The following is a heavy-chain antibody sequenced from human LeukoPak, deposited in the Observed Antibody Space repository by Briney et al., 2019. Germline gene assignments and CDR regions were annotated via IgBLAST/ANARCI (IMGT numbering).Heavy chain of an antibody. J-gene: IGHJ5*02. CDR3: ARGLSGSYPDPRWWFDP. D-gene: IGHD1-26*01. CDR1: GDIVSSNRAA. Sequence: SQTLSLTCVLSGDIVSSNRAAWNWIRQSPSRGLEWLGRTYYWSKLYNDYAVSVKSRITINPDTSKNQFSLQLTSVTPEDTAVYYCARGLSGSYPDPRWWFDPWGQGTLVTVSS. CDR2: TYYWSKLYN. V-gene: IGHV6-1*01.